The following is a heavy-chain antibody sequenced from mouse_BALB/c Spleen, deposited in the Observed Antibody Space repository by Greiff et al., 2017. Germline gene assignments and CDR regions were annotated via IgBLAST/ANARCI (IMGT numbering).Heavy chain of an antibody. CDR2: INPGSGGT. D-gene: IGHD2-3*01. CDR3: AREGTYDGYPAWFAY. CDR1: GYAFTNYL. V-gene: IGHV1-54*03. Sequence: VQLQQSGAELVRPGTSVKVSCKASGYAFTNYLIEWVKQRPGQGLEWIGVINPGSGGTNYNEKFKGKATLTADKSSSTAYMQLSSLTSDDSAVYFCAREGTYDGYPAWFAYWGQGTLVTVSA. J-gene: IGHJ3*01.